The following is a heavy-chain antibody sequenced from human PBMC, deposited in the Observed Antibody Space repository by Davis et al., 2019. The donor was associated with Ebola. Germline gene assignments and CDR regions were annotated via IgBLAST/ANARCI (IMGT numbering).Heavy chain of an antibody. V-gene: IGHV3-15*01. CDR2: IKSNTDDGTT. D-gene: IGHD6-6*01. J-gene: IGHJ4*02. CDR1: GFSFNKAW. Sequence: GESLKISCAASGFSFNKAWMSWVRQAPGKGLEWVGRIKSNTDDGTTDSAAPVKGRFTISRDDSINTLYLQMNSLQTEDTGVYYCTTVSGVGSSPHFGYWGQGTLVTVSS. CDR3: TTVSGVGSSPHFGY.